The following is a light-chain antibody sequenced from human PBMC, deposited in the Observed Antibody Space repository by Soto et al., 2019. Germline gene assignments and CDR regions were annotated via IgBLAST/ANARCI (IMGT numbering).Light chain of an antibody. J-gene: IGKJ1*01. CDR1: QSISSW. V-gene: IGKV1-5*03. Sequence: DIQMTQSPSTLSASVGDRVTSTCRASQSISSWLAWYQQKPGKAPKLLIYKASSLESGVPSRFSGSGSGTEFTLTISSLQPDDFATYYCQQYNSRTFGQGTKVEIK. CDR2: KAS. CDR3: QQYNSRT.